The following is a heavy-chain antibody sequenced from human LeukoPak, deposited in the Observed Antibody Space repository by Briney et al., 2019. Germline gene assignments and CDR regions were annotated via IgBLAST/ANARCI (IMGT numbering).Heavy chain of an antibody. V-gene: IGHV3-74*01. Sequence: SGGSLRLSCAASGFTFSSYWMHWVRQAPGKGLVWVSRISSDGGSTRYADSAKGRFTISRDNAKNTLYLQMNSLRAEDTAVYYCARDFDYGGNFFFPWGQGTLVTVSS. J-gene: IGHJ5*02. D-gene: IGHD4/OR15-4a*01. CDR2: ISSDGGST. CDR3: ARDFDYGGNFFFP. CDR1: GFTFSSYW.